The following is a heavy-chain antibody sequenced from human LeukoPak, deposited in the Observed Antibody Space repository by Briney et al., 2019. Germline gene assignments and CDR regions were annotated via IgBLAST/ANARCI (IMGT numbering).Heavy chain of an antibody. Sequence: SETLSLTCTVSGGSITSNFWSWIRQSPGKGLQWIGYLYNSGSTSYNPSLKSRATISGDTSKNQFSLRLNSVTAADTAVYYCARAQPNWNPPDYWGQGTLVTVSS. CDR1: GGSITSNF. V-gene: IGHV4-59*08. J-gene: IGHJ4*02. CDR2: LYNSGST. CDR3: ARAQPNWNPPDY. D-gene: IGHD1-1*01.